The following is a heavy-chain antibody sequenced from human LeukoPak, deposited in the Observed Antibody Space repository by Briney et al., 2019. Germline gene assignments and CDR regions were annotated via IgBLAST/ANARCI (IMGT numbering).Heavy chain of an antibody. CDR2: IIPILGIA. Sequence: SVKVSCKASGGTFSSYAISWVRQAPGQGLEWMGRIIPILGIANYAQKFQGRVTITADKSTSTAYMELSSLRSEDTAVYYCARDGGSGSPADYWGQGTLVTVSS. V-gene: IGHV1-69*04. CDR1: GGTFSSYA. D-gene: IGHD1-26*01. J-gene: IGHJ4*02. CDR3: ARDGGSGSPADY.